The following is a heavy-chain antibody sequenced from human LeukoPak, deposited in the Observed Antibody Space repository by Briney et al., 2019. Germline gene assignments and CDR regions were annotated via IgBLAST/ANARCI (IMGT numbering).Heavy chain of an antibody. J-gene: IGHJ4*02. CDR2: INHSGST. Sequence: SETLSLTCAVYGGSFSGYHWSWIRQPPGKGLEWIGEINHSGSTNYNPSLKSRVTISVDTSKNQFSLKLSSVTAADTAVYYCARGGGCSSTSCYFVDYWGQGTLVTVSS. CDR3: ARGGGCSSTSCYFVDY. D-gene: IGHD2-2*01. V-gene: IGHV4-34*01. CDR1: GGSFSGYH.